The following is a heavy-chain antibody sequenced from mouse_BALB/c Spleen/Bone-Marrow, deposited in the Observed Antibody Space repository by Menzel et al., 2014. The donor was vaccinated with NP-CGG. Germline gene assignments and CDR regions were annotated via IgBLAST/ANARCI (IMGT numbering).Heavy chain of an antibody. J-gene: IGHJ1*01. CDR1: GFSLSTSGMG. D-gene: IGHD1-1*01. V-gene: IGHV8-8*01. Sequence: ESGPGILQPSQTLSLTCSFSGFSLSTSGMGVGWIRQPSGKGLEWLTHIWWDDDKYYNTALKSGPTISKDTSKNQVFLKIASVDTADTATYYCARIYYGSSWYFDVWGAGTTVTVSS. CDR2: IWWDDDK. CDR3: ARIYYGSSWYFDV.